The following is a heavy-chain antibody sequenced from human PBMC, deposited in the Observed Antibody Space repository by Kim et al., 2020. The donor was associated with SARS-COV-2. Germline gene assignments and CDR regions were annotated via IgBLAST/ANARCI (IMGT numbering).Heavy chain of an antibody. CDR1: GYSFTSYW. V-gene: IGHV5-51*01. Sequence: GESLKISCKGSGYSFTSYWIGWVRQMPGKGLEWMGIIYPGDSDTRYSPSFQGQVTISADKSISTAYLQWSSLKASDTAMYYCARQGGIEDCGGDCYWNWYFDLWGRGTLVTVSS. D-gene: IGHD2-21*02. CDR2: IYPGDSDT. J-gene: IGHJ2*01. CDR3: ARQGGIEDCGGDCYWNWYFDL.